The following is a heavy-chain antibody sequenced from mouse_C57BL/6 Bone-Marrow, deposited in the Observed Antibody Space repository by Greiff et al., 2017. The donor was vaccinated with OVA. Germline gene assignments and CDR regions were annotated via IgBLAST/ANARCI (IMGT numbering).Heavy chain of an antibody. CDR1: GYTFTSYG. CDR3: ARISP. CDR2: IYHRSGNT. V-gene: IGHV1-81*01. J-gene: IGHJ3*02. Sequence: QVQLQQSGAELARPGASVKLSCKASGYTFTSYGISWVKQRTGQGLEWIGEIYHRSGNTYYNEKFKGKATLTADKSSSTAYMELRSLTSEDSAVYFCARISPWGQGTLVTVSA.